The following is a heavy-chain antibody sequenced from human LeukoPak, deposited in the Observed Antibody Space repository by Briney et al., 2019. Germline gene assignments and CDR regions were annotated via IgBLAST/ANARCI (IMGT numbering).Heavy chain of an antibody. CDR1: GYSISSGYY. CDR2: IYHSGNT. J-gene: IGHJ4*02. CDR3: ARDGYSYGFSLDY. V-gene: IGHV4-38-2*02. Sequence: SETLSLTCAVSGYSISSGYYWGWIRPPLGKGLEWIGIIYHSGNTYYNPSLKSRVTISVDTSKNQFSLKLSSVTAADTAVYYCARDGYSYGFSLDYWGQGTLVTVSS. D-gene: IGHD5-18*01.